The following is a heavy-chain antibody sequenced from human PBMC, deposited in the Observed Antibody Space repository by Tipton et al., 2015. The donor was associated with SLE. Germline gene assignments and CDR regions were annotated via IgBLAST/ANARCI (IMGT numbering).Heavy chain of an antibody. CDR1: GGSISSHY. J-gene: IGHJ4*02. D-gene: IGHD1-26*01. CDR2: IYTSGST. CDR3: AKDLVLG. Sequence: TLSLTCTVSGGSISSHYWSWIRQPPGKGLEWIGYIYTSGSTNYNPSLKSRVTISVDTSKNQFSLKLSSVTAADTAVYYCAKDLVLGWGQGTLVTVSS. V-gene: IGHV4-4*08.